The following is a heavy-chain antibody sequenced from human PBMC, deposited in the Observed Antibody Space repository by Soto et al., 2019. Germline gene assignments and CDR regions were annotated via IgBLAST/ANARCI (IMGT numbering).Heavy chain of an antibody. CDR2: INVGTGDT. J-gene: IGHJ4*02. CDR3: ARDVDTSMSAPLDY. CDR1: GYTFTAYA. Sequence: QVQLVQSGAEVKKPGASVRVSCKASGYTFTAYAMDWVRQTPEQRLEWVGWINVGTGDTEYSQQFQGRVNITRDTSARTLYMELSSLRSEDTAVYYCARDVDTSMSAPLDYWGQGSLVTVSS. V-gene: IGHV1-3*01. D-gene: IGHD5-18*01.